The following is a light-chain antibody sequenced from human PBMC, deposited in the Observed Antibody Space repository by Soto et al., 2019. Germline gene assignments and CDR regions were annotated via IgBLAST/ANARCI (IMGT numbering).Light chain of an antibody. Sequence: RVMTQSPDTLSVSPWERATLSCRASQTIYSNVAWYQQRPGQAPRLLIYRASARATGIPARFSGSGSGTDFTLTISSLQPEDFATYYCQQSYSTITFGQGTRLEIK. CDR2: RAS. V-gene: IGKV3-15*01. CDR3: QQSYSTIT. J-gene: IGKJ5*01. CDR1: QTIYSN.